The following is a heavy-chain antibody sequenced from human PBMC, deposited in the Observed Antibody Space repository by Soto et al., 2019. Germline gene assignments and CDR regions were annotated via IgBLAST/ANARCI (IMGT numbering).Heavy chain of an antibody. V-gene: IGHV3-23*01. CDR2: IGDSGAST. J-gene: IGHJ6*04. CDR3: AKGVELDV. CDR1: GFSFSSFA. D-gene: IGHD1-26*01. Sequence: EVLLLESGGGLVQPGGSLRLSCEASGFSFSSFAMNWVRQAPGKGLEWVSAIGDSGASTYYADSVEGRFTISRDNSRNTLYLQLNSLRVEDTAVYYCAKGVELDVGGNGTTVTVSS.